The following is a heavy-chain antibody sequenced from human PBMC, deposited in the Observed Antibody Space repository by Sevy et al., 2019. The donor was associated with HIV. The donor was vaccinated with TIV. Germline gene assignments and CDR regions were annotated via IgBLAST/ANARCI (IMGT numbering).Heavy chain of an antibody. CDR1: GFTFSSYA. CDR2: ISGSGGST. D-gene: IGHD2-2*02. Sequence: GGSLRLSCAASGFTFSSYAMSWVRQAPGKGLEWVSAISGSGGSTYYADSVKGRFTISRDNSKNTLYLQMNSLRAEDTAVYYCAKEHCSSTSCYTEKGFDYWGQGTLVTVSS. V-gene: IGHV3-23*01. CDR3: AKEHCSSTSCYTEKGFDY. J-gene: IGHJ4*02.